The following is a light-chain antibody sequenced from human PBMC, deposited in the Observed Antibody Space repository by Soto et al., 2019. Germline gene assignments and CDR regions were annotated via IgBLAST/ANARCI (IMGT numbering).Light chain of an antibody. CDR1: SSDIGAYNY. CDR2: EVT. Sequence: QSALTQPPSVSGSPGQSVAISCTGTSSDIGAYNYVSWYQQHPGKVPKLIIYEVTNRPSGVPDRFSASKSGNTASLTVSGLQAEDEADYYCSSHGGANNFYLFGTGTKVTVL. V-gene: IGLV2-8*01. CDR3: SSHGGANNFYL. J-gene: IGLJ1*01.